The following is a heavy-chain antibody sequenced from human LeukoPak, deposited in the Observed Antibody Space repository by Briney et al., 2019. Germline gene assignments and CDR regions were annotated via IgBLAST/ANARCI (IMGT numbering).Heavy chain of an antibody. CDR3: ARNERWKHFNY. CDR1: GFTFGSYG. J-gene: IGHJ4*02. D-gene: IGHD5-24*01. Sequence: GGSLRLSCAASGFTFGSYGMHWVRQAPGKGLEWVTFIRSDGSNKYYADSVKGRFTISRDNSKNTLYLQINSLRAEDTAIYYCARNERWKHFNYGGQETRVTVSS. V-gene: IGHV3-30*02. CDR2: IRSDGSNK.